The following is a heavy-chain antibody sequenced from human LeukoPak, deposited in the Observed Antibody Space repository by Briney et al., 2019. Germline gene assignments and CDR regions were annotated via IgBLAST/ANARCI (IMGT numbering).Heavy chain of an antibody. J-gene: IGHJ3*01. CDR3: AKGGGNGCNIGFDF. CDR2: ISDNGAGT. CDR1: GFIFGSCA. V-gene: IGHV3-23*01. Sequence: GESLRLSCTASGFIFGSCAMSWVRQAPGKGLEWVSGISDNGAGTYYADSVRGRFTISRDTSKNTLYLQMNSLTADDTALYYCAKGGGNGCNIGFDFWGQGTMVAVSS. D-gene: IGHD5-24*01.